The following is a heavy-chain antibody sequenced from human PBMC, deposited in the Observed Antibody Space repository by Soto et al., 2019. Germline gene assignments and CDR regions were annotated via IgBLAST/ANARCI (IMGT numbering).Heavy chain of an antibody. CDR3: TTIPRNKYGYPLDC. J-gene: IGHJ4*02. CDR1: GFTFGDFA. V-gene: IGHV3-49*05. Sequence: EMQLVESGGGLVKPGRSLRLSCTGSGFTFGDFAMSWFRQTPGKGLECVGFIRSERYGGTADYAASVKGRFTISRDDSKSVAYLQINSLKSEDTGLDYCTTIPRNKYGYPLDCWGQGTLVTVSS. CDR2: IRSERYGGTA. D-gene: IGHD5-18*01.